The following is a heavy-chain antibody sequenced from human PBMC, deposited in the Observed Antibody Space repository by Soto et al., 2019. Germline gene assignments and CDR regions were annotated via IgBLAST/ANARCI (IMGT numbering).Heavy chain of an antibody. V-gene: IGHV6-1*01. CDR3: SRLIGNSWFPE. CDR2: TYYRSKWSY. J-gene: IGHJ4*02. Sequence: QVQLQQSGPGLVKPSQTLSLTCAISGDSVSSNSATWDWIRQSPSRGLEWLGRTYYRSKWSYDYAVSVPSRITISPYTSKNQFYLYMNSVTPEDTVVYSCSRLIGNSWFPEWGQGTLVTVSS. D-gene: IGHD6-13*01. CDR1: GDSVSSNSAT.